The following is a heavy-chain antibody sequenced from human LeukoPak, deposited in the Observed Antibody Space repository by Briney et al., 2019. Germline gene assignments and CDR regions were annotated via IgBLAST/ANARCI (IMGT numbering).Heavy chain of an antibody. CDR1: GGSFSGYY. CDR3: ARLRYYYDSSGYYYVYYFDY. CDR2: INHSGST. J-gene: IGHJ4*02. V-gene: IGHV4-34*01. D-gene: IGHD3-22*01. Sequence: KPSETLSLTCAVYGGSFSGYYWSWIRQPPGKGLEWIGEINHSGSTNYNPSLKSRVTISVDTSKNQFSLKLSSVTAADTAVYYCARLRYYYDSSGYYYVYYFDYWGQGTLVTVSS.